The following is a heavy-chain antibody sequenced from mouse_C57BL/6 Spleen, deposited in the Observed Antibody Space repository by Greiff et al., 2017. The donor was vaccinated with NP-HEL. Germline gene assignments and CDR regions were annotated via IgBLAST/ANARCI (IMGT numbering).Heavy chain of an antibody. D-gene: IGHD1-1*01. J-gene: IGHJ4*01. CDR3: ARENTVGMDY. CDR1: FYSSTSSYY. CDR2: ISYACRN. V-gene: IGHV3-6*01. Sequence: DVQLQESGPGLVKPSPSPALPRSHTFYSSTSSYYWYLILQFPGNKLEWMGYISYACRNNYNPSLKNRNSITRDTSKKQFFLKLNSVTTEDTATYYCARENTVGMDYWGQGTSVTVSS.